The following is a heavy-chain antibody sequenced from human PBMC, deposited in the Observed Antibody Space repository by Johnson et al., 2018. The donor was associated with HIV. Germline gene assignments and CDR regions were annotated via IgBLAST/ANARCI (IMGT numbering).Heavy chain of an antibody. Sequence: VQLVESGGGLVQPGGSLRLSCAASGFTFSNYAMSWVRQAPGKGLEWVSAITGSGAITYYADSVKGRLTISRDNSKNTLYLQMNSMRAEDTAIYYCAKVDDLATMIVGDAFDIWGHGTMVTVSP. D-gene: IGHD5-12*01. V-gene: IGHV3-23*04. CDR2: ITGSGAIT. J-gene: IGHJ3*02. CDR1: GFTFSNYA. CDR3: AKVDDLATMIVGDAFDI.